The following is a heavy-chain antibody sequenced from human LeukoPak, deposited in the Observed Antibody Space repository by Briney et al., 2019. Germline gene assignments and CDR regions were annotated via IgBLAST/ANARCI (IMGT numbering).Heavy chain of an antibody. CDR3: ARDRGDGYNSNYFDY. Sequence: SETLSLTCTVSGGSISSGGYYWSWIRRHPGKGLEWIGYVYYSGSTYYNPSLKSRVTISVDTSKNQFSLKLSSVTAADTAVYYCARDRGDGYNSNYFDYWGQGTLVTVSS. V-gene: IGHV4-31*03. D-gene: IGHD5-24*01. CDR1: GGSISSGGYY. CDR2: VYYSGST. J-gene: IGHJ4*02.